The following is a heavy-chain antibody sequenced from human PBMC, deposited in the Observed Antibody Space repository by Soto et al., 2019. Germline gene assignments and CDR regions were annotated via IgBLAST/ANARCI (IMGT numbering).Heavy chain of an antibody. Sequence: SQTLSLTCVISGDSVSSNTAAWNWLRQSPSRGLEWLGRTFYRSKWYNDYAVSVKSRITINPDTSKNQFSLQLNSVTPEDTAVYYCASDRYYLDYWGQGTLVTVSS. J-gene: IGHJ4*02. V-gene: IGHV6-1*01. CDR2: TFYRSKWYN. D-gene: IGHD3-16*02. CDR1: GDSVSSNTAA. CDR3: ASDRYYLDY.